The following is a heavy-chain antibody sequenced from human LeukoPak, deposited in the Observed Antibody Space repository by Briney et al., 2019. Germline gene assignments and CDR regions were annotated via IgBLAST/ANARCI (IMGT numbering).Heavy chain of an antibody. CDR1: GYSISSGYY. Sequence: PSETLSLTCTVSGYSISSGYYWGWIRQPPGKGLEWIGSIYHNGSTYYNPSLKSRVTISVDTSKNQFSLKLSSVTAADTAVYYCARDGNYGSGSLDYWGQGTLVTVSS. V-gene: IGHV4-38-2*02. J-gene: IGHJ4*02. CDR3: ARDGNYGSGSLDY. CDR2: IYHNGST. D-gene: IGHD3-10*01.